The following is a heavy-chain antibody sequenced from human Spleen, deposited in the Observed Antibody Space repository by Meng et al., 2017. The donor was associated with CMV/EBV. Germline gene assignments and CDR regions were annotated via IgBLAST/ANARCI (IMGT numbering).Heavy chain of an antibody. Sequence: ASVKVSCKASGYTFTSYYMHWVRQAPGQGLECIGIINPSGGSTSYAQKFQGRVTMTRDTSTSTVYMELSSLRSEDTAVYYCASGLSYDFWTARMDVWGQGTTVTVSS. CDR1: GYTFTSYY. J-gene: IGHJ6*02. V-gene: IGHV1-46*01. CDR2: INPSGGST. CDR3: ASGLSYDFWTARMDV. D-gene: IGHD3-3*01.